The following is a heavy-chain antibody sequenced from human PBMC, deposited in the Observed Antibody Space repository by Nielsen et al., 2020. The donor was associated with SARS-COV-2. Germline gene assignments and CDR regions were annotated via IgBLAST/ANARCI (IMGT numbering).Heavy chain of an antibody. CDR2: INPSGGST. D-gene: IGHD3-9*01. Sequence: ASVKVSCKASGYTFTSYYMHWVRQAPGQGLEWMGIINPSGGSTSYAQKFQGRVTMTRDTSTSTVYMELSSLRSEDTAVYYCARTSHYDTREEEGDTDYWGQGTLVTVSS. J-gene: IGHJ4*02. CDR1: GYTFTSYY. CDR3: ARTSHYDTREEEGDTDY. V-gene: IGHV1-46*01.